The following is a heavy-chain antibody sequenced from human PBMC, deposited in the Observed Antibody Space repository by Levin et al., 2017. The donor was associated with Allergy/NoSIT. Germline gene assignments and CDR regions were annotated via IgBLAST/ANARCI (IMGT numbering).Heavy chain of an antibody. CDR1: GYSFTSYW. D-gene: IGHD2-2*01. J-gene: IGHJ4*02. V-gene: IGHV5-51*01. CDR3: ARQDCSRTSCYGRY. CDR2: IYPGDSDT. Sequence: PGGSLRLSCKGSGYSFTSYWIGWVRQMPGKGLEWMGIIYPGDSDTRYSPSFQGQVTISADKSSSTAYLQWSSLKASDTAMYYCARQDCSRTSCYGRYWGQGTLVTVSS.